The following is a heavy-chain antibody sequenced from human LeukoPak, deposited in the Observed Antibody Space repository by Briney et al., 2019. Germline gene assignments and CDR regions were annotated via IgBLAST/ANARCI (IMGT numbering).Heavy chain of an antibody. CDR1: GFSFSTYS. Sequence: QPGGSLRLSCAASGFSFSTYSMNWVRQAPGKGLEWVSHISSSSSTIYYADSVKGRFTISRDNAKNSLYLQMNSLRAEDTAVYYCARAPSGGVRGGTNWFDPWGQGTLVTVSS. CDR2: ISSSSSTI. D-gene: IGHD3-10*01. CDR3: ARAPSGGVRGGTNWFDP. V-gene: IGHV3-48*04. J-gene: IGHJ5*02.